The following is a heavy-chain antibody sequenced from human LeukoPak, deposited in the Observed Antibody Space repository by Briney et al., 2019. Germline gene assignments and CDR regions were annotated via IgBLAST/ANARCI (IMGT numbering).Heavy chain of an antibody. D-gene: IGHD4-17*01. J-gene: IGHJ3*02. CDR1: GYTFTSYG. CDR2: ISAYNGNT. V-gene: IGHV1-18*01. CDR3: ARDDSSYGDYYFDI. Sequence: GASVKVSCKASGYTFTSYGISWVRQAPGQGLEWMGWISAYNGNTNYAQKLQGRVTMTTDTSTSTAYMELRSLRSDDTAVYYCARDDSSYGDYYFDIWGQGTMVTVSS.